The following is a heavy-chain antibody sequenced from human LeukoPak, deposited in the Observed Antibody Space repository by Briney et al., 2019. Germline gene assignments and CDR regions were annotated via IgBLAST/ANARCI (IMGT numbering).Heavy chain of an antibody. CDR2: ISSSSSTI. D-gene: IGHD3-9*01. Sequence: GGSLRLSCAASGFTFSSYSMNWVRQAPGKGLEWVSYISSSSSTIYYADSVKGRFTISRDNAKNSLYLQMNSLRAEDTAVYYCARDRSYCDILTGYSNWFDPWGQGTLVTVSS. CDR1: GFTFSSYS. J-gene: IGHJ5*02. CDR3: ARDRSYCDILTGYSNWFDP. V-gene: IGHV3-48*04.